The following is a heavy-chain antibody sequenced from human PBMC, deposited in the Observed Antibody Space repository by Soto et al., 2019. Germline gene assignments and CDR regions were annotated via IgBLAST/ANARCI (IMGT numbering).Heavy chain of an antibody. V-gene: IGHV3-23*01. CDR3: AKVPHYDFWSGLLVY. J-gene: IGHJ4*02. D-gene: IGHD3-3*01. CDR1: GFTFSSYA. Sequence: GGSLRLSCAASGFTFSSYAMSWVRQAPGKGLEWVSAISGSGGSTYYADSVKGRFTISRDNSKDTLYLQMNSLRAEDTAVYYCAKVPHYDFWSGLLVYWGQGTPVTVSS. CDR2: ISGSGGST.